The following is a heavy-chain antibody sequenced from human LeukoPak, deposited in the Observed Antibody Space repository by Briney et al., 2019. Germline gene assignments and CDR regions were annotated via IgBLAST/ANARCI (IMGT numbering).Heavy chain of an antibody. CDR2: IRYDGSNK. CDR3: AKDLYYYDSSGSHYFDY. J-gene: IGHJ4*02. D-gene: IGHD3-22*01. V-gene: IGHV3-30*02. Sequence: GGSLRLSCAASGFTFSSYGMHWVRQAPSKGLEWVAFIRYDGSNKYYADSVKGRFTISRDNSKNTLYLQMNSLRAEDTAVYYCAKDLYYYDSSGSHYFDYWGQGTLVTVSS. CDR1: GFTFSSYG.